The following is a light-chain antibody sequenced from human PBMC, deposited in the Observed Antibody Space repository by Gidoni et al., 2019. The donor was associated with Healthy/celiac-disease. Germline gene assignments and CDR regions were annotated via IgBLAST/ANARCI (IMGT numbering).Light chain of an antibody. J-gene: IGKJ1*01. Sequence: DIQIPQSPSSLSAAVGDRVTITCRASQSISSYLNWYQQKPGKAPKLLIYAASSLQSGVPSRFSGSGSGTDFTLTISSLQPEDFATYYCKQSYSTPRTFGQGTKVEIK. V-gene: IGKV1-39*01. CDR3: KQSYSTPRT. CDR2: AAS. CDR1: QSISSY.